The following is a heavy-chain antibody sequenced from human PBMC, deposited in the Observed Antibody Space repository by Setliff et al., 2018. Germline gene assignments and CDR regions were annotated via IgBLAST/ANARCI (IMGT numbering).Heavy chain of an antibody. D-gene: IGHD3-16*01. CDR1: GGTFSSSG. CDR3: ARELRSPYWHLDS. Sequence: SVKVSCKSSGGTFSSSGITWVRQAPGQGLQWLERFIPILGATNYAQNFQGRVTITADESTSTGYMELRSLRSDDTAVYFCARELRSPYWHLDSWGQGTQVTVSS. CDR2: FIPILGAT. J-gene: IGHJ5*01. V-gene: IGHV1-69*13.